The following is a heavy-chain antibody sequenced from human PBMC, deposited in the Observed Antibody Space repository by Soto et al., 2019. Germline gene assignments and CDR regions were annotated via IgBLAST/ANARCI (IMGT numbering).Heavy chain of an antibody. D-gene: IGHD3-22*01. Sequence: EVQLLESGGGLVQPGGSLRLSCAASGFTFSSYAMSWVRQAPGKGLEWVSAIGDSGVSTYHADSVKGRFTISRDNSKNTLFLQMNSLRAEDTVVYYCAKGSRGSYDSSNYYYFDNWGQGTLVTVSS. CDR2: IGDSGVST. CDR3: AKGSRGSYDSSNYYYFDN. CDR1: GFTFSSYA. V-gene: IGHV3-23*01. J-gene: IGHJ4*02.